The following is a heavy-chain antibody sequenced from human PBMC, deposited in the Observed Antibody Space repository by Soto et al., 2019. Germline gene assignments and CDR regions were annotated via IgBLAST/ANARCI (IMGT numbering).Heavy chain of an antibody. CDR3: ARVRSGYSSGWYWFDP. CDR1: GYTITSYG. V-gene: IGHV1-18*01. Sequence: GASVKVSCKASGYTITSYGISWVRQAPGQGLEWMGWISAYNGNTNYAQKLQGRVTMTTDTSTSTAYMELRSLRSDDTAVYYCARVRSGYSSGWYWFDPWGQGTLVTVSS. J-gene: IGHJ5*02. D-gene: IGHD6-19*01. CDR2: ISAYNGNT.